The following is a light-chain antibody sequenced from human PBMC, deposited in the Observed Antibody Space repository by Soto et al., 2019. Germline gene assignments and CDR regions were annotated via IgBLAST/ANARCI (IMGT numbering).Light chain of an antibody. J-gene: IGLJ2*01. CDR3: AAWDDSLSVL. CDR2: RNN. CDR1: SSNIGSNY. Sequence: QAVVTQPPSASGTPGQRVTSSCSGSSSNIGSNYVYWYQQLPGTAPKLLIYRNNQRPSGVPDRFSGSKSGTSASLAISGLRSEDEADYYCAAWDDSLSVLFGGGTKLTVL. V-gene: IGLV1-47*01.